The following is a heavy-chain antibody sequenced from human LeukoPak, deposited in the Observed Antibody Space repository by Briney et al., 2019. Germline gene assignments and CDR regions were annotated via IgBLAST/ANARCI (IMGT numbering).Heavy chain of an antibody. CDR2: INQDGSEK. CDR1: GFTFRTYW. D-gene: IGHD2-15*01. CDR3: ATDLYY. Sequence: GGSLRLSCAASGFTFRTYWMSWVRQVLGKGLEWVANINQDGSEKNYVDSVKGRFTISRDNIKNSLYLQMNSLRAEDTAVYYCATDLYYWGQGTLVTVPS. V-gene: IGHV3-7*04. J-gene: IGHJ4*02.